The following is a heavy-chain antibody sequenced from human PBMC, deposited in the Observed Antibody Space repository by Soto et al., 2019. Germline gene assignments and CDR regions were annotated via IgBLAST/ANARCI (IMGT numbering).Heavy chain of an antibody. CDR1: VYTFSNYD. J-gene: IGHJ4*02. D-gene: IGHD3-10*01. Sequence: QVQLVQSGAELKKPGASVKVSCKASVYTFSNYDMNWVRQATGQGPEWIGWVNPNNGDTGYAQKFQGRVTLNTDISTTTAYMELTSLLSEHTAIYYCAKVSRKGSAIDFDYWGQGTLITVSS. CDR2: VNPNNGDT. V-gene: IGHV1-8*01. CDR3: AKVSRKGSAIDFDY.